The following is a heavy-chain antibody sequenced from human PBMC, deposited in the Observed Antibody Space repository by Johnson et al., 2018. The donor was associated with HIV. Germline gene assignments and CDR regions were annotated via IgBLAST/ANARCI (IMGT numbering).Heavy chain of an antibody. V-gene: IGHV3-7*01. J-gene: IGHJ3*02. CDR3: ARAHLIFPKNAFDI. Sequence: SGGGLVQPGGSLRLSCTASGFTFSSFWMTWVRQAPGKGLEWVANINVDGSQTYYLDSVQGRFTISRDNVNNSVFLLLNSLRVEDTAVYFCARAHLIFPKNAFDIWCQGTMVTVSS. CDR2: INVDGSQT. D-gene: IGHD3-3*02. CDR1: GFTFSSFW.